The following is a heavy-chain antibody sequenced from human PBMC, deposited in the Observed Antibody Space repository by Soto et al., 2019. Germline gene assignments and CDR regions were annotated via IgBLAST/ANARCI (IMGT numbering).Heavy chain of an antibody. Sequence: QVQLQESGPGLVKPSETLSLTCSVSDDSLSSPVYYWSWIRQSPGKGLEWIGYVHFSGSITYNPSLTSRVNISVDTAKKQLSLKLNSVTAADTAVYYCGRGGDAYKMGRHWGQGTLVTVSS. V-gene: IGHV4-61*08. CDR2: VHFSGSI. J-gene: IGHJ4*02. CDR3: GRGGDAYKMGRH. D-gene: IGHD3-10*01. CDR1: DDSLSSPVYY.